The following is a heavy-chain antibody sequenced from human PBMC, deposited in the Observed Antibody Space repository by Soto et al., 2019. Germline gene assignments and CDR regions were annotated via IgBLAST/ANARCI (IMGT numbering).Heavy chain of an antibody. CDR3: ARVGAKSGDAFDI. CDR2: INPSGGST. CDR1: GYTFTDYY. Sequence: GASVKVSCKASGYTFTDYYIHWVRQAPGQGLEWMGIINPSGGSTSYAQKFQGRVTMTRDTSTSTVYMELSSLRSEDTAVYYCARVGAKSGDAFDIWGQGTMVTVSS. V-gene: IGHV1-46*01. D-gene: IGHD1-26*01. J-gene: IGHJ3*02.